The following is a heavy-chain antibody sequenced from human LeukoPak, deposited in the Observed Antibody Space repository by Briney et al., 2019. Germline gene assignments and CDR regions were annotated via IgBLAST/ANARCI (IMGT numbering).Heavy chain of an antibody. CDR3: ARDRREAKTVYYYYVDV. J-gene: IGHJ6*03. D-gene: IGHD1-14*01. CDR1: GGSISSYY. Sequence: PSETLSLTCTVSGGSISSYYWSWIRQPAGKGLEWIGRIYTSGSTNYNPSLKSRVTISVDTSKNQFSLKLSSVTAADTAVYYCARDRREAKTVYYYYVDVWGKGTTVTVSS. CDR2: IYTSGST. V-gene: IGHV4-4*07.